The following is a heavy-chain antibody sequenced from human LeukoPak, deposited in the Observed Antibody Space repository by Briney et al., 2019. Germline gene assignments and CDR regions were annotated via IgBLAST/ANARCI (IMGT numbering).Heavy chain of an antibody. V-gene: IGHV3-21*01. CDR2: IISSGSTYI. Sequence: GGSLRLSCAASEFPFSSYSMNWVRKAPGKGLEGFSSIISSGSTYIYYADSVKGRFTISRDNAKNSLYLQMNSLRAEDTAVYYCARDMSSGWYSNFDYWGQGTLVTVSS. J-gene: IGHJ4*02. D-gene: IGHD6-19*01. CDR1: EFPFSSYS. CDR3: ARDMSSGWYSNFDY.